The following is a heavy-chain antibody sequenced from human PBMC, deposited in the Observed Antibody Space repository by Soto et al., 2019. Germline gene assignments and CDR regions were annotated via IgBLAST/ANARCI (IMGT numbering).Heavy chain of an antibody. J-gene: IGHJ4*02. V-gene: IGHV6-1*01. D-gene: IGHD3-22*01. CDR1: GDSVSSNSAA. CDR2: TSYRSKWYN. Sequence: QVQLQQSGPGLVKPSQTLSLTCDISGDSVSSNSAAWNWIRQSPSRCLEWLGRTSYRSKWYNHYAVSVKSRLPIIPATSKSTLSLQLNSVTPEAMALYSCASADKSGFGFDYWGQRTLVTVYS. CDR3: ASADKSGFGFDY.